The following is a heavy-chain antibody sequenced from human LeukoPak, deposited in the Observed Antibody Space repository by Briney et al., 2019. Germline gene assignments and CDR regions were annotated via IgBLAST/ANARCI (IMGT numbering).Heavy chain of an antibody. J-gene: IGHJ4*02. CDR3: ARGEYYYDGGY. D-gene: IGHD3-22*01. CDR2: ISTSSTYT. Sequence: PGGSLRLSCAASGFTFSDYYMGWIRQAPGKGLEWVSYISTSSTYTNYADSVKGRFIISRDNAKNSLFLQMNSLRAEETAVYYCARGEYYYDGGYWGQGTLVTVSS. CDR1: GFTFSDYY. V-gene: IGHV3-11*03.